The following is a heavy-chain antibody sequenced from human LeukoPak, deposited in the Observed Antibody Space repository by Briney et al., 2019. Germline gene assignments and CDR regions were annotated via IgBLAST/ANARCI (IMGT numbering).Heavy chain of an antibody. CDR1: GYIFTSHG. J-gene: IGHJ4*02. CDR2: ISAYSGNT. D-gene: IGHD3-22*01. V-gene: IGHV1-18*01. Sequence: ASVKVSCKASGYIFTSHGISWVRQAPGQGLEWMGWISAYSGNTNFAQKLQGRVTMTTDTFTSTAYMELRSLRSDDTAVYYCARENYYDSSGYYYPFDYWGQGTLVTVSS. CDR3: ARENYYDSSGYYYPFDY.